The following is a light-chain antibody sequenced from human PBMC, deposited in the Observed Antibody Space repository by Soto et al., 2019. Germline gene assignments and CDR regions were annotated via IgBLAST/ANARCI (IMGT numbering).Light chain of an antibody. CDR2: DNN. CDR3: GTRDSSRTGYV. V-gene: IGLV1-51*01. CDR1: SSDFGDHKS. J-gene: IGLJ1*01. Sequence: QSVLTQVASVSGSPGQSITISCTGASSDFGDHKSVSWYQHHPGKAPKLIIYDNNKRPSGIPDRFSGSKSGTSATLVITGLQTGDEADYYCGTRDSSRTGYVFGTGTKLTVL.